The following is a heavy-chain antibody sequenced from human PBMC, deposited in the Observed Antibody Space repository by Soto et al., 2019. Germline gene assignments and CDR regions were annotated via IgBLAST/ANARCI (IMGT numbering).Heavy chain of an antibody. J-gene: IGHJ4*02. Sequence: QITLKESGPPLVKPTQTLTLTCTFSGFSLSTSGVGVGWIRQPPGKALEWLALIYWDDDKRYSPSLKSRLTITKDTSKNQVVLTMTNMDPVDTATYYCAHTTSSSWISMWVFDYWGQGTLVTVSS. CDR3: AHTTSSSWISMWVFDY. CDR1: GFSLSTSGVG. V-gene: IGHV2-5*02. CDR2: IYWDDDK. D-gene: IGHD6-13*01.